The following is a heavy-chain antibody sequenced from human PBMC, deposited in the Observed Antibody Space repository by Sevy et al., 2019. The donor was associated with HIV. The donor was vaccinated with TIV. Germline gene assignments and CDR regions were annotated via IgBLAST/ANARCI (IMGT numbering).Heavy chain of an antibody. Sequence: ASVKVSCEASGYTFTSYVISWVRQAPGQGLEWMGWISAYTGSTNYAQKLQGRVIMTTDTSTSTAYLELRSLRSDDTAVYYCARDSESSAWDAFDIWGQGTMVTVSS. V-gene: IGHV1-18*01. CDR2: ISAYTGST. CDR3: ARDSESSAWDAFDI. D-gene: IGHD6-19*01. J-gene: IGHJ3*02. CDR1: GYTFTSYV.